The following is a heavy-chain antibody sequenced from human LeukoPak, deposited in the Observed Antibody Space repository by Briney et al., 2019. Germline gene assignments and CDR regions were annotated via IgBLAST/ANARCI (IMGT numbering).Heavy chain of an antibody. CDR1: GYTFTSYG. J-gene: IGHJ4*02. Sequence: GASVKVSCKASGYTFTSYGISWVRQAPGQRLEWMGWINAGNGNTKYSQKFQGRVTITRDTSASTAYMELSSLRSEDTAVYYCARGSSVYPRYFDFWGQGTLVTVSS. D-gene: IGHD3-22*01. CDR2: INAGNGNT. CDR3: ARGSSVYPRYFDF. V-gene: IGHV1-3*01.